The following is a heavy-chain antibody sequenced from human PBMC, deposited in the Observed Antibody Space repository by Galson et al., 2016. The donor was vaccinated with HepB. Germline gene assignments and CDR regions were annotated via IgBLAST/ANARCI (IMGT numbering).Heavy chain of an antibody. CDR3: AGQYSSTWASFDY. CDR1: GFTFSSYA. D-gene: IGHD6-13*01. J-gene: IGHJ4*02. V-gene: IGHV3-23*01. Sequence: SLRLSCAASGFTFSSYALSWVRQAPGKGLEWVSAVSGNDDYSTYYADSVKGRFTISRDNSKSTMYLQMKSLTVEDTALYYGAGQYSSTWASFDYWGQGTMVTVSS. CDR2: VSGNDDYST.